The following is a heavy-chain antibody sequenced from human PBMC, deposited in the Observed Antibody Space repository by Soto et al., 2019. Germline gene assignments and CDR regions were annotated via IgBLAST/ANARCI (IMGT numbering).Heavy chain of an antibody. CDR1: GYTFTGYY. V-gene: IGHV1-2*04. D-gene: IGHD2-15*01. CDR2: INPNSGGT. CDR3: ARDYKTCSGGSCPTGNWFDP. Sequence: ASVKVSCKASGYTFTGYYMHWVRQAPGQGLEWMGWINPNSGGTNYAQKFQGWVTMTRDTSISTAYMGLSRPRSDDTAVYYCARDYKTCSGGSCPTGNWFDPWGQGTLVTVSS. J-gene: IGHJ5*02.